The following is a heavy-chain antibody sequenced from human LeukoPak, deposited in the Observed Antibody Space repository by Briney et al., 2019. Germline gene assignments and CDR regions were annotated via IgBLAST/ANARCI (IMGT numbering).Heavy chain of an antibody. CDR3: AREARSTSCYGLCFGWFDP. D-gene: IGHD2-2*01. V-gene: IGHV1-2*02. J-gene: IGHJ5*02. CDR1: IYAFSGYY. Sequence: ASVKVSCKASIYAFSGYYIHWVRQAPGQGLEWMGWINPKRGDTNFAQKFQGRVTMTRDTSISTAYMELSRLTSDDTAVYYCAREARSTSCYGLCFGWFDPWGQGTLVTVSP. CDR2: INPKRGDT.